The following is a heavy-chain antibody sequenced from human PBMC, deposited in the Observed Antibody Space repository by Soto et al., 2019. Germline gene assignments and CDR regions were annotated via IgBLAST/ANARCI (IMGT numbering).Heavy chain of an antibody. D-gene: IGHD6-25*01. V-gene: IGHV1-69*06. J-gene: IGHJ6*02. CDR2: IIPIFGTA. CDR1: GGTFSSYA. Sequence: SVKVSCKASGGTFSSYAISWVRQAPGQGLEWMGGIIPIFGTANYAQKFQGRVTITADKSTSTAYMELSSLRSEDTAVYYCASQRRPQYYYGMDVWGQGTTVTVSS. CDR3: ASQRRPQYYYGMDV.